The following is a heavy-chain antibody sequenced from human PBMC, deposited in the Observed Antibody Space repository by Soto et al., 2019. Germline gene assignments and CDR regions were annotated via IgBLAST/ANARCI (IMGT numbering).Heavy chain of an antibody. D-gene: IGHD3-16*01. CDR2: IYNSGGT. V-gene: IGHV4-31*03. CDR1: GGSISSGNYY. Sequence: QVQLHESGPGLVKPSQTLSLTCSVSGGSISSGNYYWSWIRQHPGKDLEWIGYIYNSGGTYYNPALQSRVTISADTSQNQFSLNLSSVTAADTAVYYCARRLGSDALIRGPFDYWGQGTLLSVSS. CDR3: ARRLGSDALIRGPFDY. J-gene: IGHJ4*02.